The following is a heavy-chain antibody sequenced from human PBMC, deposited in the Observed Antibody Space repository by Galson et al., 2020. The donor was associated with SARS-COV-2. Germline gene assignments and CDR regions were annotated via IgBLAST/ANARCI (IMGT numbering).Heavy chain of an antibody. CDR1: GGSISTYY. D-gene: IGHD1-1*01. CDR3: TRRLGGYMNQFDY. CDR2: IYDTGRT. V-gene: IGHV4-59*01. J-gene: IGHJ4*02. Sequence: SETLSLTCTVSGGSISTYYWSWIRQPPGKGLEWIGYIYDTGRTNYNPSLKSRVTISVDTSKNQFSLKLNSVTAADTAVYYCTRRLGGYMNQFDYWCQGTQVTVSS.